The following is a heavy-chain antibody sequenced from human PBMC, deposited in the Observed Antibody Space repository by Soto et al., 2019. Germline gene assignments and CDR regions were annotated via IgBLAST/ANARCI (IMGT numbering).Heavy chain of an antibody. CDR3: ARGEVTTGVF. V-gene: IGHV4-34*01. Sequence: PSETLSLTCAVYGGSVGGYYWSWVRQPPGKGLEWIGEINHSGSITYAPSLKSRVTMSVDTSKNQFSLRLNSVTAADTAVYYCARGEVTTGVFWGQGPQVTVSS. J-gene: IGHJ4*02. D-gene: IGHD4-17*01. CDR2: INHSGSI. CDR1: GGSVGGYY.